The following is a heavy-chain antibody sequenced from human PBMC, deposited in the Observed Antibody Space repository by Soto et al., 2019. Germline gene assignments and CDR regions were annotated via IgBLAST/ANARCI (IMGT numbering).Heavy chain of an antibody. CDR2: IIPIFGTA. J-gene: IGHJ4*02. CDR1: GGTFSSYA. Sequence: QVQLVQSGAEVKKPGSSVKVSCKASGGTFSSYAISWVRQAPGQGLEWMGGIIPIFGTANYAQKFQGRVTITAXXSXSXXYMELSSLRSEDTAVYYCARSISITMVRGGYYFDYWGQGTLVTVSS. D-gene: IGHD3-10*01. V-gene: IGHV1-69*12. CDR3: ARSISITMVRGGYYFDY.